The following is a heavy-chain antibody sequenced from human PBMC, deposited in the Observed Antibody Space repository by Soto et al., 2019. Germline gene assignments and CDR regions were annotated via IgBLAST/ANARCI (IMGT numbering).Heavy chain of an antibody. CDR3: AKDMKWGGMTTIHYFDS. V-gene: IGHV3-9*02. J-gene: IGHJ4*02. CDR2: ISSNSDTI. CDR1: GFNADDYS. Sequence: GGSLRLSCIASGFNADDYSMHWVRHAPGKGLEWVSGISSNSDTIDYADSVKGRFTISRDNAKNSLFLQMNSLRPEDTALYYCAKDMKWGGMTTIHYFDSWGQGTLVTVSS. D-gene: IGHD4-17*01.